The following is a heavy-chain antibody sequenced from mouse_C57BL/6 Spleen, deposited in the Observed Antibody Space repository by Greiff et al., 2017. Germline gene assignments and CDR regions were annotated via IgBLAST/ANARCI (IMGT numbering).Heavy chain of an antibody. CDR3: AKGDYDDYAMDY. J-gene: IGHJ4*01. CDR2: INPSNGGT. D-gene: IGHD2-4*01. Sequence: QVQLQQPGTELVKPGASVKLSCKASGYTFTSYWMHWVKQRPGQGLEWIGNINPSNGGTNYNEKFKSKATLTVDKSSSTAYMQLSRLTSEDSAVYYCAKGDYDDYAMDYWGQGTSVTVSS. CDR1: GYTFTSYW. V-gene: IGHV1-53*01.